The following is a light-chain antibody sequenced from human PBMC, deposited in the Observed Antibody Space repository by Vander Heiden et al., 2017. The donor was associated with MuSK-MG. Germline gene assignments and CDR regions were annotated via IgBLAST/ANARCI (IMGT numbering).Light chain of an antibody. J-gene: IGLJ3*02. CDR1: SGSIASNF. CDR3: QSHDSSRLWV. V-gene: IGLV6-57*03. Sequence: FMLAQPHSVSESPGQTVTISCTRSSGSIASNFVQWYQQRPGSAPTTVIYDDNPRPSGVPDRFSCSIDSSSNSASLTISGLQTEDEADYDCQSHDSSRLWVFGGGTKLTVL. CDR2: DDN.